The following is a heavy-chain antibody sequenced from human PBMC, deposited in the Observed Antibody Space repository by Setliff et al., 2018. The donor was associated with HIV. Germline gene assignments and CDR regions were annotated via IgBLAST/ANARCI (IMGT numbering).Heavy chain of an antibody. CDR3: AKEGTSGWVLIDY. Sequence: PGGSLRLSCAASEFTFSSYAMHWVRQAPGKGLEWVAVISYDGSNKYYADSVKGRFTISRDKSTNTLYLQMNSLRLEDTAVYYCAKEGTSGWVLIDYWGQGTLVTVSS. CDR2: ISYDGSNK. J-gene: IGHJ4*02. CDR1: EFTFSSYA. D-gene: IGHD2-2*01. V-gene: IGHV3-30-3*01.